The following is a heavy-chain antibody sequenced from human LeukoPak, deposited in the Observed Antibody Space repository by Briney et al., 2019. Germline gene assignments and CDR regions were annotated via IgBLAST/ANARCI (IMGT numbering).Heavy chain of an antibody. J-gene: IGHJ4*02. CDR3: ARVRRDGYNSQNYFDY. V-gene: IGHV4-59*08. D-gene: IGHD5-24*01. CDR1: GGSISSHY. CDR2: IYYSGST. Sequence: PSETLSLTCTVSGGSISSHYWSWIRQPPGKGLEWIGYIYYSGSTNYNPSLKSRVTISVDTSKNQFSLKLSSVTAADTAVYYCARVRRDGYNSQNYFDYWGQGTLVTVSS.